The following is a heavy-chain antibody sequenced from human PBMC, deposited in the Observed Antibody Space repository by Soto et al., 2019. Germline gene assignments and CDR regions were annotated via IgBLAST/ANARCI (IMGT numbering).Heavy chain of an antibody. J-gene: IGHJ4*02. CDR3: PKDVFYYDSSAYPGLFDY. Sequence: GGSLRLSCAASGFTFSSYAMSWVRQAPGKGLEWVSAISGSGGSTYYADSVNGRFTISRDNSKNTLYLQMNSLRAEDTVVYYCPKDVFYYDSSAYPGLFDYWGQGARVTVSS. CDR1: GFTFSSYA. CDR2: ISGSGGST. D-gene: IGHD3-22*01. V-gene: IGHV3-23*01.